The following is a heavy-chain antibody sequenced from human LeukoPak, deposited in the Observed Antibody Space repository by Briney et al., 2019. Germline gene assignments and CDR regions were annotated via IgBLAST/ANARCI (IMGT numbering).Heavy chain of an antibody. V-gene: IGHV3-23*01. CDR2: ISGSGGST. D-gene: IGHD2-2*01. Sequence: GGSLRLSCAASGFTFSSYAMSWVSQAPGKGLEWVSAISGSGGSTYYADSVKGRFTISRDNSKNTLYLQMNSLRAEDTAVYYCAKDLSYCSSTSCPFDYWGQGTLVTVSS. CDR3: AKDLSYCSSTSCPFDY. J-gene: IGHJ4*02. CDR1: GFTFSSYA.